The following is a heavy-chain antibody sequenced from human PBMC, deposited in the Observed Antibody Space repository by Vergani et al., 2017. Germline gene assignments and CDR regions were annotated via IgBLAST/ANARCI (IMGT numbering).Heavy chain of an antibody. Sequence: QVQLVESGGGVVQPGRSLRLSCAASGFTFSSYGMHWVRQAPGKGLEWVAVIWYDGSNKYYADSVKGRFNISGDNSKNTLYLQINSLRAEDTAVYYCARDAQTALELRNYYYYYMDVWGKGTTVTVSS. V-gene: IGHV3-33*01. CDR1: GFTFSSYG. CDR2: IWYDGSNK. J-gene: IGHJ6*03. D-gene: IGHD1-7*01. CDR3: ARDAQTALELRNYYYYYMDV.